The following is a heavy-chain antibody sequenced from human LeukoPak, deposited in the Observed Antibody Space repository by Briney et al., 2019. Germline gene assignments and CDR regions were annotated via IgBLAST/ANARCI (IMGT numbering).Heavy chain of an antibody. V-gene: IGHV1-2*02. Sequence: ASVKVSCKASGYTFTGYYMHWVRQAPGQGLEWMGWINPNSGGTNYAQKFQGRVTMTRDTSISTAYMELSRLRSDDTAVYYCAREPSLSYSSGWYGFDYWGQGTLVTVSS. CDR3: AREPSLSYSSGWYGFDY. CDR2: INPNSGGT. J-gene: IGHJ4*02. D-gene: IGHD6-19*01. CDR1: GYTFTGYY.